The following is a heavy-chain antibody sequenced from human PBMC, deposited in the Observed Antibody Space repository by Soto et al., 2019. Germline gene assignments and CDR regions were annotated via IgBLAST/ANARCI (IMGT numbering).Heavy chain of an antibody. V-gene: IGHV1-69*12. CDR3: ASWLKGPDIGNYYYGMDV. CDR2: IMPIFRAP. Sequence: QVQLVQSGAEVKKPGSSVKVSCKASGGAFSDYAFSWVRQAPGQGLEWLGGIMPIFRAPDYAQKFQGRVTITADEFTRTAYREKNSLRSEDTAVYYCASWLKGPDIGNYYYGMDVWGQGTTVTVS. J-gene: IGHJ6*02. CDR1: GGAFSDYA. D-gene: IGHD2-15*01.